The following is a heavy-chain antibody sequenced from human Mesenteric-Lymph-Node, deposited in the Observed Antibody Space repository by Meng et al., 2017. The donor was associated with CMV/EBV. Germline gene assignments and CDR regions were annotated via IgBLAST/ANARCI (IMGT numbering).Heavy chain of an antibody. CDR1: GYSISSGYY. Sequence: SETLSLTCTVSGYSISSGYYWGWIRQPPGKGLEWIGSIYHSGNTYYSPSLKSRVTISVDTSKNQFSLKLTSVTAADTAVYYCANGVGASQETPYNWFDPWGQGTLVTVSS. CDR2: IYHSGNT. V-gene: IGHV4-38-2*02. CDR3: ANGVGASQETPYNWFDP. J-gene: IGHJ5*02. D-gene: IGHD3-16*01.